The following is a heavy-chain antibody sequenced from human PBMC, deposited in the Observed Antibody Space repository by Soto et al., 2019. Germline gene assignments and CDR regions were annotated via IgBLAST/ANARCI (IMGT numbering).Heavy chain of an antibody. J-gene: IGHJ4*02. V-gene: IGHV3-30-3*01. CDR2: MSYDGSDK. D-gene: IGHD2-2*01. CDR1: GFSFRSYA. CDR3: ARARLDTPALEY. Sequence: QVQLVESGGGVVQPGRSLRLSCAASGFSFRSYAMHWVRQAPGKGLEWVAVMSYDGSDKDYADSVKGRFTISRDNSKSTLYLPMSSLRAEDTAVYYCARARLDTPALEYWGQGNLVTVSS.